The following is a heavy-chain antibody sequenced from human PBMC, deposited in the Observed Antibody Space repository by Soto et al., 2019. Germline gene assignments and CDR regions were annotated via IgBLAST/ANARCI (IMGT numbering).Heavy chain of an antibody. Sequence: PGGSLRLSCAASGFTFSSYAMSWVRQAPGKGLEWVSAISGSGGSTYYADSVKGRFTISRDNSKNTLYLQMNSLRAEDTAVYYCARENYDSSGYYSRPPNYWGQGTLVTVSS. V-gene: IGHV3-23*01. J-gene: IGHJ4*02. CDR1: GFTFSSYA. D-gene: IGHD3-22*01. CDR3: ARENYDSSGYYSRPPNY. CDR2: ISGSGGST.